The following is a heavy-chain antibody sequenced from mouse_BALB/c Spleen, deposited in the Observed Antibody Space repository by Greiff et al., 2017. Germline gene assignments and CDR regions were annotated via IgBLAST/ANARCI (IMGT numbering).Heavy chain of an antibody. CDR2: ISSGGSYT. CDR3: TREGGDYPYYYAMDY. CDR1: GFTFSSYA. Sequence: EVQRVESGGGLVKPGGSLKLSCAASGFTFSSYAMSWVRQSPEKRLEWVAEISSGGSYTYYPDTVTGRFTISRDNAKNTLYLEMSSLRSEDTAMYYCTREGGDYPYYYAMDYWGQGTSVTVSS. J-gene: IGHJ4*01. V-gene: IGHV5-9-4*01. D-gene: IGHD5-5*01.